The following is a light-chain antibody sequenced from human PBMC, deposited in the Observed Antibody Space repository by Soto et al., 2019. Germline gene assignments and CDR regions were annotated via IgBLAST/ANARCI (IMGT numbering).Light chain of an antibody. CDR3: KQYGGSPLVT. J-gene: IGKJ4*01. V-gene: IGKV3-20*01. CDR1: QTVNSDY. Sequence: EIVLTQSPGTLSLSPGERATLSCRASQTVNSDYVAWYQQKPGQAPRLLISGASNRATDIPDRFSGSGSGTDFILSISRLEPEDFAMYYCKQYGGSPLVTFGGGTKVEIK. CDR2: GAS.